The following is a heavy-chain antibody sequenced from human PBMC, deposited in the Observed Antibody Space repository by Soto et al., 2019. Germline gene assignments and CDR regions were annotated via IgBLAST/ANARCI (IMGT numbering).Heavy chain of an antibody. J-gene: IGHJ4*02. CDR2: ISSSSSYI. D-gene: IGHD3-9*01. V-gene: IGHV3-21*01. Sequence: PGGSLRLSCAASGFTFSSYSMNWVRQAPGKGLEWVSSISSSSSYIYYADSVKGRFTISRDNAKNSLYLQMKSLRAEDTAVYYCARGFYDDILTGYPHWGQGTLVTVSS. CDR3: ARGFYDDILTGYPH. CDR1: GFTFSSYS.